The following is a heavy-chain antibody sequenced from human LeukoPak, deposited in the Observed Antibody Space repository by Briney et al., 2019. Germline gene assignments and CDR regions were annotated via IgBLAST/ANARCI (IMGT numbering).Heavy chain of an antibody. CDR3: ASRGHDYGDYGGWFDP. J-gene: IGHJ5*02. CDR2: INHSGST. Sequence: SETLSLTCAVYGGSFSGYYWSWIRQPPGKGLEWIGEINHSGSTNYNPSLKSRVTISVDTSKNQFSLRLTSLTAADTAVYYCASRGHDYGDYGGWFDPWAQGTLVTVSS. D-gene: IGHD4-17*01. V-gene: IGHV4-34*01. CDR1: GGSFSGYY.